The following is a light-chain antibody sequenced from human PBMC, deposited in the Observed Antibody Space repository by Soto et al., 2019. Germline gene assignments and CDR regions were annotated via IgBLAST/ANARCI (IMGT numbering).Light chain of an antibody. J-gene: IGKJ4*01. CDR3: LQYNNWPPLT. Sequence: ILMTQSPGTLSVSPGVRATLSCRASQSVSNNLAWYQQKPGQAPRLLVYGASTRATGVPARFSGNGSGTEFTLTISSLESEDFAVYYCLQYNNWPPLTFGGGSKVEIK. CDR1: QSVSNN. V-gene: IGKV3-15*01. CDR2: GAS.